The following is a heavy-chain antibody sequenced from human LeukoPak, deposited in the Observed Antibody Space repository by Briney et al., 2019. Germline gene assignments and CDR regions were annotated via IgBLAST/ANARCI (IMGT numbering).Heavy chain of an antibody. Sequence: SETLSLTCTVSGGSISSYYWSGIRQPAGKGLEWIGRIYTSGSTNYNPSLKSRVTMSVDTSKNQFSLKLSSVTAADTAVYYCAGGHSSSWDNRLPFDYWGQGTLVTVSS. CDR3: AGGHSSSWDNRLPFDY. J-gene: IGHJ4*02. CDR1: GGSISSYY. CDR2: IYTSGST. V-gene: IGHV4-4*07. D-gene: IGHD6-13*01.